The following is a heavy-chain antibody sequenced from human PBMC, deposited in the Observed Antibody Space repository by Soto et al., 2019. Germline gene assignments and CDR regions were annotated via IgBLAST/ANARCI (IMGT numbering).Heavy chain of an antibody. V-gene: IGHV4-38-2*01. CDR2: IYHSGST. Sequence: SETLSVTCAVSGYSISSGYYWGWIRQTPGKGLEWIASIYHSGSTYHNPSLKSRVTISVDTSKNQFSLKLTSVTAADTAVYYCARGAATVTPGWFDPWGQGIMVTVSS. D-gene: IGHD4-17*01. J-gene: IGHJ5*02. CDR3: ARGAATVTPGWFDP. CDR1: GYSISSGYY.